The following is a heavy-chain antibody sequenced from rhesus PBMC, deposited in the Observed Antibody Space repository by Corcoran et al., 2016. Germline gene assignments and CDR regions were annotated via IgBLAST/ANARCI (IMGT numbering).Heavy chain of an antibody. CDR1: GASISSDY. J-gene: IGHJ4*01. V-gene: IGHV4S2*01. CDR3: ARGRGGTYDKFDY. Sequence: QVQLQESGPGLVKPSETLPLTCAVSGASISSDYWSWIRQSPGKGMEWSGYIDGTGGSTNYNPSLKSRVTISKDTSKNQFSLKVTSVTAADTAVYYCARGRGGTYDKFDYWGQGVLVTVSS. CDR2: IDGTGGST. D-gene: IGHD3-40*01.